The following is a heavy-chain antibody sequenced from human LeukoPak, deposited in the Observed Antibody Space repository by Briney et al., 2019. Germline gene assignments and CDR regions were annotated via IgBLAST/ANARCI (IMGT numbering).Heavy chain of an antibody. CDR3: ATDFYDST. CDR2: IRSNSDGGTI. CDR1: GFTFSNAW. J-gene: IGHJ5*02. D-gene: IGHD3-22*01. V-gene: IGHV3-15*07. Sequence: PGGSLRLSCATSGFTFSNAWMNWVRQAPGKGLEWVGRIRSNSDGGTIDYAAPVKGRFTLSRDDSKTTLYLQTNSLQTEDTAVYYCATDFYDSTWGQGTLVTVSS.